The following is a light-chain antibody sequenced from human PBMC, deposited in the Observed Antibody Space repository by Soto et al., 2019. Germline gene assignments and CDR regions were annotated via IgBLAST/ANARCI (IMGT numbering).Light chain of an antibody. V-gene: IGKV3D-20*01. J-gene: IGKJ3*01. CDR2: DAS. CDR3: QQYAKSPFT. CDR1: QSVNSNY. Sequence: EIVLTQSPATLSLSPGARATLSCGASQSVNSNYLAWYQQKPGLAPRLLIYDASSRATGIPDRFSGSGSGTDFTLTISRLEPEDFAVYYCQQYAKSPFTFGRGTKVDIK.